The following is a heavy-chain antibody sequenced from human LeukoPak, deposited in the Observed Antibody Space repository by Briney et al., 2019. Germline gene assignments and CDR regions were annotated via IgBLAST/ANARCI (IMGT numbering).Heavy chain of an antibody. J-gene: IGHJ4*02. Sequence: GGSLRLSCAASGFTFSSYAMSWVRQAPGKGLEWVSAISGSGGSTYYADSVKGRFTISRDNSKNMLYLQMNSLRAEDTAVYYCAKGLLWFGELLPLDYWGQGTLVTVSS. D-gene: IGHD3-10*01. CDR3: AKGLLWFGELLPLDY. CDR1: GFTFSSYA. V-gene: IGHV3-23*01. CDR2: ISGSGGST.